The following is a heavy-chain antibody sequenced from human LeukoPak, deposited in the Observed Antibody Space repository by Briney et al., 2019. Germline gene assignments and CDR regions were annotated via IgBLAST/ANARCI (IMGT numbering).Heavy chain of an antibody. CDR2: IYHSGST. D-gene: IGHD3-16*01. Sequence: SETLSLNCTVSGYSISSGYYWGWIRQPPGKGLEWIGSIYHSGSTYYNPSLKSLVTISVDTSKNQFSLKLSSVTAADTAVYYCARVSLGGGYYYYYMDVWGKGTTVTVSS. J-gene: IGHJ6*03. CDR1: GYSISSGYY. CDR3: ARVSLGGGYYYYYMDV. V-gene: IGHV4-38-2*02.